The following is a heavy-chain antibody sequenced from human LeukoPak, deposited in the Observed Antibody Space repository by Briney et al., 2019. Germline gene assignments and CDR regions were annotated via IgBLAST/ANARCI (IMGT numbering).Heavy chain of an antibody. J-gene: IGHJ6*03. Sequence: GASVKVSCKASGYTFTSYDINWVRQATGQGLEWMGWMNPNSGNTGYAQKFQGRVTMTRNTSISTAYMELSSLRSEDTAVYYCARKRMYSSSWYEVPLWYYYYYMDVWGKGTTVTISS. V-gene: IGHV1-8*01. CDR2: MNPNSGNT. CDR1: GYTFTSYD. D-gene: IGHD6-13*01. CDR3: ARKRMYSSSWYEVPLWYYYYYMDV.